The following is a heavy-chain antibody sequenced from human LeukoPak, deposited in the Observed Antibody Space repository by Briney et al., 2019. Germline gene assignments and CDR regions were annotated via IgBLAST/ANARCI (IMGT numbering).Heavy chain of an antibody. J-gene: IGHJ4*02. CDR1: GLTFSSYW. CDR3: ARASNTIPDDY. D-gene: IGHD3-3*01. Sequence: GGSLRLSCAASGLTFSSYWMTWVRQAPWKGLEWVANIKQDGSEKYYVDSVKGRFTISRDNAKNSLYLQMNSLRAEDTAVYYCARASNTIPDDYWGQGTLVTVSS. V-gene: IGHV3-7*03. CDR2: IKQDGSEK.